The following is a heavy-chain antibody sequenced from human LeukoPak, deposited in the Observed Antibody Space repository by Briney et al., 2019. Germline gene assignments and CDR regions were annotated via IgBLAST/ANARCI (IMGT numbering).Heavy chain of an antibody. CDR3: PRGDGYTKPRAY. D-gene: IGHD3-16*01. CDR2: MYDGGDT. CDR1: GLPVNRND. J-gene: IGHJ4*02. V-gene: IGHV3-53*01. Sequence: GVSLTLSCAASGLPVNRNDMSGVRQSPGKGVEWLSVMYDGGDTYYTHSVKGRFTISRDSSKNTFYLQMNTLRAEDTSVYYWPRGDGYTKPRAYWGQGTLVTVSS.